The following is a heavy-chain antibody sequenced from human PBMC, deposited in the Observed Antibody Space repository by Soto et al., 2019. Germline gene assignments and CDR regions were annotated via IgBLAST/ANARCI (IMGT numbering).Heavy chain of an antibody. V-gene: IGHV1-3*01. CDR2: IGAGDGKT. D-gene: IGHD3-22*01. CDR3: VRDYASDSGVHVDF. CDR1: GYRVTQYV. J-gene: IGHJ4*02. Sequence: QVQLVQSGTEVKKPGASVKVSCKASGYRVTQYVIHWVRQAPGQRLEWMGWIGAGDGKTYYSQNFQGRVTITKDTSASTVYMELSSLVSEDTAVYYCVRDYASDSGVHVDFWGQGTLVTVSS.